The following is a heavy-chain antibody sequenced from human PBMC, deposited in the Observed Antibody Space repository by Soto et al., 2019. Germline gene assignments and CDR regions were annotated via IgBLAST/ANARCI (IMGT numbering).Heavy chain of an antibody. D-gene: IGHD3-3*01. J-gene: IGHJ6*02. CDR2: IYYSGST. CDR3: ARAGVGVVTYYGMDV. V-gene: IGHV4-59*08. CDR1: GGSISSYY. Sequence: PSETLSLTCTVSGGSISSYYWSWIRQPPGKGLEWIGYIYYSGSTNYNPSLKSRVTISVDTSKNQFSLKLSSVTAADTAVYYCARAGVGVVTYYGMDVWGQGTTVTVSS.